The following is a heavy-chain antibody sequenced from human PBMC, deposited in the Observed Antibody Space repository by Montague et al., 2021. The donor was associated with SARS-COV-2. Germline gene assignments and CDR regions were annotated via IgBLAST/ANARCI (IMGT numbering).Heavy chain of an antibody. CDR1: GGSFSGYY. V-gene: IGHV4-34*01. J-gene: IGHJ6*02. D-gene: IGHD2-2*01. CDR3: TREGYQVLWSDYYYYGMDV. CDR2: INHSGST. Sequence: ETLSLTCTVYGGSFSGYYWSWIRQPPGKGLEWIGEINHSGSTNXNPSLKSRVTISVDTSKNQFSLKLSSVTAADTAVYYCTREGYQVLWSDYYYYGMDVWGQGTTVTASS.